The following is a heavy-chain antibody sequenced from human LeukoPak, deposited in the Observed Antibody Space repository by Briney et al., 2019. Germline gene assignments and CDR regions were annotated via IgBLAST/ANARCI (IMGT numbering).Heavy chain of an antibody. CDR2: INPNSGGT. CDR3: AREYSSGWSNWFDP. CDR1: GYTFTGYY. Sequence: ASVKVSCKASGYTFTGYYMHWVRQAPGQGLEWTGWINPNSGGTNYAQKFQGRVTMTRDTSISTAYMELSRLRSDDTAVYYCAREYSSGWSNWFDPWGQGTLVTVSS. J-gene: IGHJ5*02. D-gene: IGHD6-19*01. V-gene: IGHV1-2*02.